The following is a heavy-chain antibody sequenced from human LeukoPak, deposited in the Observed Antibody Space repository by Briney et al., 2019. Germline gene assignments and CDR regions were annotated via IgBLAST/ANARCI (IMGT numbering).Heavy chain of an antibody. J-gene: IGHJ5*02. V-gene: IGHV4-34*01. D-gene: IGHD6-19*01. CDR2: MNHRGNS. CDR1: GMSFTGYY. CDR3: ARGSGSYTGAADH. Sequence: SGTLSLTCAVHGMSFTGYYWSWIRQPPGKGLEWIGEMNHRGNSYFNPSFKSRVSISLDTSRKQFSLNLTSVTAADTAFYFCARGSGSYTGAADHWGQGTLVTVSS.